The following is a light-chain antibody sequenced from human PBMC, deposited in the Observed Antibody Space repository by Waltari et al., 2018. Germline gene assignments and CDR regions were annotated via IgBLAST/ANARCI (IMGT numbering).Light chain of an antibody. CDR3: CSYAGTTSWL. J-gene: IGLJ3*02. CDR2: EVN. Sequence: QSALTQPASVSGSPGQSITISCTGTSSDVGDYHLVSWYQQHAGQVPKLIIYEVNKRPSGFSTRFSGSRSGNTASLTISGLQAEDEATYFCCSYAGTTSWLFGGGTKVTVL. CDR1: SSDVGDYHL. V-gene: IGLV2-23*02.